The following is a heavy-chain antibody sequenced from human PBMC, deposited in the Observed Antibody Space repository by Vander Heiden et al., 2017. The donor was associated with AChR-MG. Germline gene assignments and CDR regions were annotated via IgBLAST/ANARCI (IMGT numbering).Heavy chain of an antibody. V-gene: IGHV1-58*02. CDR3: AASLRSFDFWSGYSFDS. Sequence: QMQLVQSGPAVKKSGTSVKVSCKASGFTFSAPSAIQWVRQARGQPLEWIGWIVVGAGHTNFAQKFQERVTITRDMSTSTAYMELSSLTSEDTAVYYCAASLRSFDFWSGYSFDSWGQGALVTVSS. CDR1: GFTFSAPSA. D-gene: IGHD3-3*01. CDR2: IVVGAGHT. J-gene: IGHJ4*02.